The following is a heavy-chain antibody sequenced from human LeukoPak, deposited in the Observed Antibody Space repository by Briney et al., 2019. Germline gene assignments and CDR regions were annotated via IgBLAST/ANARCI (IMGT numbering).Heavy chain of an antibody. CDR2: ISSSSSYT. CDR1: GFTFSDYY. Sequence: GGSLRLSCAASGFTFSDYYMSWIRQAPGKGLEWVSYISSSSSYTNYADSVKGRFTISRDNDKNSLYLQMNSLRAEDTAVYYCASGKDSGYDLGDYRGQGTLVTVSS. V-gene: IGHV3-11*06. D-gene: IGHD5-12*01. J-gene: IGHJ4*02. CDR3: ASGKDSGYDLGDY.